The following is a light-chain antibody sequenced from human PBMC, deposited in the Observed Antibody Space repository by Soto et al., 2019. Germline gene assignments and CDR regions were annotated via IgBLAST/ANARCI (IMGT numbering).Light chain of an antibody. CDR2: ENN. J-gene: IGLJ2*01. Sequence: QSVLTQPPSVSEAPGQKVTISCSGSSSNIGNNYVSWYQQLPGTAPKLLIYENNKRPSGIPDRFSGSKSGTSATLGITGLQTGDEADYYCGTWDSSLSAVVFGGGTQLTVL. V-gene: IGLV1-51*02. CDR3: GTWDSSLSAVV. CDR1: SSNIGNNY.